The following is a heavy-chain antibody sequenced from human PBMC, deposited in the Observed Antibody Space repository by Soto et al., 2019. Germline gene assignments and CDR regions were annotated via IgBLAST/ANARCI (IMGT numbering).Heavy chain of an antibody. CDR1: GDSVRNQY. J-gene: IGHJ6*03. V-gene: IGHV4-4*09. Sequence: NPSETLSLTCTVSGDSVRNQYWSWIRRPPGRGLEWIGYIYRSGSTKYNPSLKSRLTISADTSKNQFSLKLSSVTAADTAVYYCARTLDYGHMDVWGKGTTVTVSS. CDR3: ARTLDYGHMDV. CDR2: IYRSGST. D-gene: IGHD3-16*01.